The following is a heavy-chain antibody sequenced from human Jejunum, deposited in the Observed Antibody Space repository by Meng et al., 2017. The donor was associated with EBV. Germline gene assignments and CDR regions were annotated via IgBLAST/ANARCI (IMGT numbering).Heavy chain of an antibody. V-gene: IGHV1-8*01. CDR1: GYTFTTHH. Sequence: QVQVVQCGAEVKTPGASVKVFCKASGYTFTTHHINWVRQATGQGLEYMGWMSPDNGDTGYAQNFQGRLTMTRDTSISTAYMELSSLTSDDTAVYYCARGDGYNLYWGQGTLVTVSS. CDR2: MSPDNGDT. CDR3: ARGDGYNLY. D-gene: IGHD5-24*01. J-gene: IGHJ4*02.